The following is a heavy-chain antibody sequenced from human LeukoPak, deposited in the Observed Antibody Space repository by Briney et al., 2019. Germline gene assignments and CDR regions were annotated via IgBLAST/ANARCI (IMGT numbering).Heavy chain of an antibody. Sequence: GGSLRLSCAASGFAFSSYTMNWVRKAPGKGREWISYISSSSSIMYYADPVKGRFSISRDNAKNSLYLQMNSLRDEDTAVYYCARDKSGSDSARGAAIDIYGQGAMVTVSS. CDR1: GFAFSSYT. CDR3: ARDKSGSDSARGAAIDI. J-gene: IGHJ3*02. D-gene: IGHD1-26*01. CDR2: ISSSSSIM. V-gene: IGHV3-48*02.